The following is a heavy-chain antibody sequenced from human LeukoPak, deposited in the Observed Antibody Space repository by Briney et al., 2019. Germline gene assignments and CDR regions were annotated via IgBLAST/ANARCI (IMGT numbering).Heavy chain of an antibody. J-gene: IGHJ4*02. D-gene: IGHD5-18*01. Sequence: ASVKVSCKASGGTFSSYAISWVRQAPGQGLEWMGRIIPILGIANYAQKFQGRVTITADKSTSTAYMELSSLRSEDTAVYYCARGTAMDTPGDYWGQGTLVTVSS. CDR2: IIPILGIA. CDR1: GGTFSSYA. V-gene: IGHV1-69*04. CDR3: ARGTAMDTPGDY.